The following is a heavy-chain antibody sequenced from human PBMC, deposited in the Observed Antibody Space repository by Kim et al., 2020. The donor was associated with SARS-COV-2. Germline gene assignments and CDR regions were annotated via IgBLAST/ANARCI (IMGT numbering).Heavy chain of an antibody. Sequence: DASKKSYADSVKGRFTISRDNSKNTLYLQMNSLRAEDTAVYYCAKAEAYDYWGQGTLVTVSS. CDR3: AKAEAYDY. CDR2: DASKK. J-gene: IGHJ4*02. V-gene: IGHV3-30*02.